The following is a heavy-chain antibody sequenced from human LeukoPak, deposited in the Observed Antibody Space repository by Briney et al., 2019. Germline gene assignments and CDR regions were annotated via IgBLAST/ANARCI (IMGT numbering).Heavy chain of an antibody. D-gene: IGHD6-19*01. CDR3: ARKELGSGSDTRVRWFGP. CDR1: GGSFSGYY. Sequence: PSETLSLTCAVYGGSFSGYYWSWIRQPPGKGLEGIGEINHSGSTNYNPSLQSPVTIPVATSKNQFSLKLSSVTAADTAVYYCARKELGSGSDTRVRWFGPWGQGTLVTVSS. V-gene: IGHV4-34*01. J-gene: IGHJ5*02. CDR2: INHSGST.